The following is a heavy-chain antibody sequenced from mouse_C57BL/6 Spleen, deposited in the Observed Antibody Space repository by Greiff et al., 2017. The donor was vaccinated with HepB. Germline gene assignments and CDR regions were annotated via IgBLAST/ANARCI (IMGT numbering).Heavy chain of an antibody. CDR2: INPNNGGT. CDR3: ARNSNYVRDFDY. D-gene: IGHD2-5*01. Sequence: VQLQQSGPELVKPGASVKISCKASGYTFTDYYMNWVKQSHGKSLEWIGDINPNNGGTSYNQKFKGKATLTVDKSSSTAYMELRSLTSEDSAVYYCARNSNYVRDFDYWGQGTTLTVSS. J-gene: IGHJ2*01. V-gene: IGHV1-26*01. CDR1: GYTFTDYY.